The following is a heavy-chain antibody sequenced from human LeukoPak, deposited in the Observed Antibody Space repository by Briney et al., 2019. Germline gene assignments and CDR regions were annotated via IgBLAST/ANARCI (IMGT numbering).Heavy chain of an antibody. CDR1: GYTFTSYA. J-gene: IGHJ6*03. D-gene: IGHD6-6*01. CDR3: ARGASSSPYYYYYMDV. V-gene: IGHV1-18*01. Sequence: GASVKVSCKASGYTFTSYAISWVRQAPGQGLEWMGWISAYNGNTNYAQKLQGRVTMTTDTSTSTAYMELRSLRSDDTAVYYCARGASSSPYYYYYMDVWGKGTTVTVSS. CDR2: ISAYNGNT.